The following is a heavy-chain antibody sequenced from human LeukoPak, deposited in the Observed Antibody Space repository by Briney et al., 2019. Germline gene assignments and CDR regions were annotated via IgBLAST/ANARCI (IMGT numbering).Heavy chain of an antibody. Sequence: SETLSLTCAVYGGSFSGYYCSWIRQAPGKGLEWIGEINHSGSTNYNPSLKSRVTISVDTSKNQFSLKLSSVTAADTAVYYCARNPAGMVRGVISWGQGTLVTVSS. D-gene: IGHD3-10*01. CDR3: ARNPAGMVRGVIS. V-gene: IGHV4-34*01. J-gene: IGHJ5*02. CDR2: INHSGST. CDR1: GGSFSGYY.